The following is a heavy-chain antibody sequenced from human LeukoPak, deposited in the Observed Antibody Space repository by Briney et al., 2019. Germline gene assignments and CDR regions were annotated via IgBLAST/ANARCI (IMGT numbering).Heavy chain of an antibody. Sequence: GASVKVSCKASGGTFSSYAISWVRQAPGQGLEWMGGIIPIFGTANYAQKFQGRVTITADKSTSTAYMELSSLRSEDTAVYYCARDPSYSSSFGYWGQGTLVTVSS. V-gene: IGHV1-69*06. CDR2: IIPIFGTA. CDR1: GGTFSSYA. J-gene: IGHJ4*02. D-gene: IGHD6-13*01. CDR3: ARDPSYSSSFGY.